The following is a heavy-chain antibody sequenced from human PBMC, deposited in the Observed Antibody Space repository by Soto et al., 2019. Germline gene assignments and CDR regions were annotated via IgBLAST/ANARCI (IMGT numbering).Heavy chain of an antibody. CDR3: AKSYYDFWSGYSQSPRHDWFDP. Sequence: GGSLRLSCAASGFTFSSYGMHWVRQAPGKGLEWVAVISYDGSNKYYADSVKGRFTISRDNSKNTLYLQMNGLRADDTAVYYCAKSYYDFWSGYSQSPRHDWFDPWGQGTLVTVSS. CDR1: GFTFSSYG. CDR2: ISYDGSNK. V-gene: IGHV3-30*18. D-gene: IGHD3-3*01. J-gene: IGHJ5*02.